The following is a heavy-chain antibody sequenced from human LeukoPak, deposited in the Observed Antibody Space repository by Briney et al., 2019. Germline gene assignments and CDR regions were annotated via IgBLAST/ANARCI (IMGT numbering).Heavy chain of an antibody. V-gene: IGHV3-64D*06. CDR2: ISDSGGNT. CDR3: VKAAGSWYGYFDY. CDR1: GLTFSNYA. D-gene: IGHD6-13*01. Sequence: GGSLRLSCSASGLTFSNYAIHWVRQAPGKGLEYVSTISDSGGNTNYADSVKGRFTISRDNSKNTLYLQMSSLRPEDTAVYYCVKAAGSWYGYFDYWGQGTLVTVSS. J-gene: IGHJ4*02.